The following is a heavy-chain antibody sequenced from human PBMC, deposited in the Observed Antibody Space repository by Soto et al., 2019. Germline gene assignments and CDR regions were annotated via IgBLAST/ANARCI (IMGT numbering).Heavy chain of an antibody. CDR2: VYSGGDT. CDR3: ARDTVWSGFYSHFDY. J-gene: IGHJ4*02. D-gene: IGHD3-3*01. CDR1: GGSISNHF. V-gene: IGHV4-4*07. Sequence: SSETLSLTCTVSGGSISNHFWSWIRHPAGKRLEWVGRVYSGGDTIYNPSLESRVIMSVDTSNNQFSLKLRSVTAADTAVYYCARDTVWSGFYSHFDYWGQGILVTVSS.